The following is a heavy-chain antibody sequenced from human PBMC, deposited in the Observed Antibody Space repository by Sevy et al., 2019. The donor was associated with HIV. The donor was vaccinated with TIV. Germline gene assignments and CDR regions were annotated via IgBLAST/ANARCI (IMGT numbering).Heavy chain of an antibody. D-gene: IGHD3-9*01. CDR2: ISGSGGST. Sequence: GGSLRLSCAASGFTFSSYAMSWVRQAPGKGLEWVSAISGSGGSTYYADSVKGRFTISRDNSKNTLYLQMNSVRAEDTAVDYGAKDGQPYYDILTGYYKTQRYYFDYWGQGTLVTVSS. J-gene: IGHJ4*02. V-gene: IGHV3-23*01. CDR3: AKDGQPYYDILTGYYKTQRYYFDY. CDR1: GFTFSSYA.